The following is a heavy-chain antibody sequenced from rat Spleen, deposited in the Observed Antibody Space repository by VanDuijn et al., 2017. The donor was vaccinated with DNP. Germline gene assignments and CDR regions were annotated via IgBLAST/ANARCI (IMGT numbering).Heavy chain of an antibody. CDR2: IRASGGGT. CDR1: GFTFSNFG. D-gene: IGHD1-10*01. Sequence: EVQLVESGGGLVQPGRSLKLSCVASGFTFSNFGMAWVRQAPKMGLEWVASIRASGGGTYYRDSVKGRFTISRDNAKNSLFLQMDSLRSEDTATYYCAREQHYHFDFWGQGVMVTVSS. CDR3: AREQHYHFDF. V-gene: IGHV5S13*01. J-gene: IGHJ2*01.